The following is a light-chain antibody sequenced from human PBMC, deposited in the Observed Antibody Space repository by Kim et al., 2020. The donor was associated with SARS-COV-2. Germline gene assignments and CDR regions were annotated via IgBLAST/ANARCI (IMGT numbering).Light chain of an antibody. CDR1: QGISSW. Sequence: IQMTQSPSTLSASLGDTVTITCRASQGISSWLAWYQQIPGKAPKLLIHEASNLRTGVPSRFSGSGVGTEFTLTISSLQPEDFATYYCQQYADYSRTFGQGTKVDIK. CDR2: EAS. V-gene: IGKV1-5*03. J-gene: IGKJ1*01. CDR3: QQYADYSRT.